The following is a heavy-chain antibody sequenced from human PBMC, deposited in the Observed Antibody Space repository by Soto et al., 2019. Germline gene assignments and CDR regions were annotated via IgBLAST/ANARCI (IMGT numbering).Heavy chain of an antibody. CDR1: GSSVSSGSYY. D-gene: IGHD2-2*01. Sequence: SETLSLTCTVSGSSVSSGSYYWSLILQPTWKGLEWIGYIYYSGSTNYNPSLKSRVTISVDTSKNHFSLKLSSVTAADKAVYYCAREKVVPAAMGTGFDYWGQGTLVTVSS. CDR3: AREKVVPAAMGTGFDY. J-gene: IGHJ4*02. V-gene: IGHV4-61*03. CDR2: IYYSGST.